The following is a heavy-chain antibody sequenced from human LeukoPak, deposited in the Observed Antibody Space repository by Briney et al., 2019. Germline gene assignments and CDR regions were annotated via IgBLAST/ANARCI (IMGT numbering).Heavy chain of an antibody. D-gene: IGHD2-21*01. CDR1: GGTFSSYA. J-gene: IGHJ4*02. V-gene: IGHV1-69*04. CDR2: IIPILGIA. CDR3: ARDSPRVMRYFDY. Sequence: SVKVSCKASGGTFSSYAISWVRQAPGQGLEWMGRIIPILGIANYAQKFQGRVTITADKSTSTAYMELSSLRSEDTAVYYCARDSPRVMRYFDYWGQGTLVTVSS.